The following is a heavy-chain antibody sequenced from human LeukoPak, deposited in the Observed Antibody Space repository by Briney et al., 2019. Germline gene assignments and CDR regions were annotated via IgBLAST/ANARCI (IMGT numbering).Heavy chain of an antibody. CDR2: IYYSGST. Sequence: SETLSLTCTVSGGSIGSYYWSWIRQPPGKGLEWIGYIYYSGSTNYNPSLKSRVTISVDTSKNQFSLKLSSVTAADTALYYCAKDISGGTRIAAAVLRTDAFDIWGQGTMVTVSS. V-gene: IGHV4-59*12. D-gene: IGHD6-13*01. CDR1: GGSIGSYY. CDR3: AKDISGGTRIAAAVLRTDAFDI. J-gene: IGHJ3*02.